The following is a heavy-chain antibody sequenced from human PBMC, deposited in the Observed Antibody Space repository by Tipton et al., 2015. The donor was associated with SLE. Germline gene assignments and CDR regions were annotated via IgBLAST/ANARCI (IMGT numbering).Heavy chain of an antibody. V-gene: IGHV4-59*05. CDR3: ARQWDFWSGYQDY. Sequence: LRLSCTVSGGSISSYYWSWIRQPPGKGLEWIGSIYYSGSTYYNPSLKSRVTISVDTSKNQFSLKLSSVTAADTAVYYCARQWDFWSGYQDYWGQGTLVTVSS. CDR2: IYYSGST. J-gene: IGHJ4*02. D-gene: IGHD3-3*01. CDR1: GGSISSYY.